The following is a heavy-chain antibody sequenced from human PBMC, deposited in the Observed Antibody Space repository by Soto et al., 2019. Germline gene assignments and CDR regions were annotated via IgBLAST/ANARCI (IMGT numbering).Heavy chain of an antibody. Sequence: PGESLKISCKGSGYSFSGYWIGWVRQMPGKGLEWMGIIYPGDSDTRYSPSYQGQVTISRDNSKNTLYLQMNSLRAEDTAVYYCAGHSSSWSDYYGLDVWGQGTTVTVSS. D-gene: IGHD6-13*01. CDR3: AGHSSSWSDYYGLDV. CDR1: GYSFSGYW. CDR2: IYPGDSDT. J-gene: IGHJ6*02. V-gene: IGHV5-51*01.